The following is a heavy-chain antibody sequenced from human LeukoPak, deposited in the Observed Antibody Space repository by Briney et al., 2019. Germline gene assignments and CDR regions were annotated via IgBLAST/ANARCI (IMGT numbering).Heavy chain of an antibody. CDR3: AKDEKSRCSSTSCREYFQH. Sequence: PGGSLRLSCTASGFTFGDYAMSWVRQAPGKGLEWVSAISGSGGSTYYADSVKGRFTISRDNSKNTLYLQMNSLRAEDTAVYYCAKDEKSRCSSTSCREYFQHWGQGTLVTVSS. V-gene: IGHV3-23*01. CDR1: GFTFGDYA. J-gene: IGHJ1*01. D-gene: IGHD2-2*01. CDR2: ISGSGGST.